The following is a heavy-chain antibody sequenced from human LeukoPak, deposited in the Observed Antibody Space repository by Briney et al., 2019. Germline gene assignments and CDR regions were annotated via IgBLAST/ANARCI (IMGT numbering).Heavy chain of an antibody. Sequence: SETLSLTCAVSGGSISSGGYSWSWIRQPPGKGLEWIGYIYHSGSTYYNPSLKSRVTISVDRPKNQFSLKLSSVTAADTAVYYCARDGGGIVAAWGQGTLVTVSS. D-gene: IGHD3-22*01. CDR3: ARDGGGIVAA. J-gene: IGHJ4*02. V-gene: IGHV4-30-2*01. CDR1: GGSISSGGYS. CDR2: IYHSGST.